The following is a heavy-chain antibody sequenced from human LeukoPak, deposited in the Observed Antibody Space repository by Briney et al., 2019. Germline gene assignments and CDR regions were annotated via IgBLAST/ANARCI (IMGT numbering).Heavy chain of an antibody. Sequence: SVKASCKASGGTFSSYAISWVRQAPGQGLEWMGRIIPILGIANYAQKFQGRVTITADKSTSTAYMELSSLRSEDTAVYYCARAGITIFGVENNWFDPWGQGTLVTVSP. D-gene: IGHD3-3*01. J-gene: IGHJ5*02. CDR3: ARAGITIFGVENNWFDP. CDR1: GGTFSSYA. CDR2: IIPILGIA. V-gene: IGHV1-69*04.